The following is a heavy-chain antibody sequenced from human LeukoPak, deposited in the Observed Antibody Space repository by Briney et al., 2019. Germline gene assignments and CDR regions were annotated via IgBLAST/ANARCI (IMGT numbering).Heavy chain of an antibody. CDR2: ISSSSSTV. V-gene: IGHV3-48*04. D-gene: IGHD2-2*01. J-gene: IGHJ4*02. CDR1: GFTFSSYS. Sequence: PGGSLRLSCAASGFTFSSYSMNWVRQGPGKGLEWVSYISSSSSTVYYADSVKGRFTISRDNAKNSLYLQMNSLRAEDTAVYYCARGVGYFDYWGQGTLVTVSS. CDR3: ARGVGYFDY.